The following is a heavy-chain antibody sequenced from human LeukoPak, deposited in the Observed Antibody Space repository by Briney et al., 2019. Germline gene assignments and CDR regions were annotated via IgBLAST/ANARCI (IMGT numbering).Heavy chain of an antibody. CDR2: ISYSGGTT. CDR3: AKDGGVRGLGPYYFDG. J-gene: IGHJ4*02. D-gene: IGHD3-10*01. CDR1: GFIFTSYA. Sequence: PGGSLRLSCASSGFIFTSYAVIWVRHPPARGLEWVSTISYSGGTTYHTDSVKGRFTMSRDLSKDTVYLQMNSLKAEDTAVYYCAKDGGVRGLGPYYFDGWGQGSLVTVSS. V-gene: IGHV3-23*01.